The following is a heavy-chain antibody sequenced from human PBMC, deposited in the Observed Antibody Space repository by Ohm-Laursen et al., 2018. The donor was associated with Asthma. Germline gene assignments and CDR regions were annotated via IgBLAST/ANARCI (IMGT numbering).Heavy chain of an antibody. D-gene: IGHD5-24*01. CDR1: GFTFDDYT. CDR2: ISWDGGST. V-gene: IGHV3-43*01. J-gene: IGHJ4*02. Sequence: SLRLSCAASGFTFDDYTMHWVRQAPGKGLEWVSLISWDGGSTYYADSVKGRFTISRDNSKNSLYLQMNSLRTEDTALYYCAKEGVEMATIYYFDYWGQGTLVTVSS. CDR3: AKEGVEMATIYYFDY.